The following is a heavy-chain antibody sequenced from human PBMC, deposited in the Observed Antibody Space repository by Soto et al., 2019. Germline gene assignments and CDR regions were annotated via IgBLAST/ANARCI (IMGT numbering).Heavy chain of an antibody. J-gene: IGHJ4*01. Sequence: QTLSLTCVITGDSVSSNSAGWSWVRQSPSRGLEWLGRTYYRSKWYYEYAVSVRGRITINPDTSKNQYSLQLNSVTPEDTAVYFCARGEQYSGRIFDYWGQGTLVTVSS. CDR3: ARGEQYSGRIFDY. CDR2: TYYRSKWYY. D-gene: IGHD1-26*01. V-gene: IGHV6-1*01. CDR1: GDSVSSNSAG.